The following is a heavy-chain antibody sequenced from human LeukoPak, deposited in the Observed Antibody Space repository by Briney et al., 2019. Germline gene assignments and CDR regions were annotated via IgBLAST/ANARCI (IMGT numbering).Heavy chain of an antibody. CDR3: IRSSFPNWFDP. J-gene: IGHJ5*02. CDR1: GYTFTGYY. Sequence: ASVKVSCKASGYTFTGYYMHWVRQAPGQGLEWMGWINPNSGGTNYAQKFQGRVTMTRDTSIGTAYMELSRLRSDDTAVYYCIRSSFPNWFDPWGQGTLVTVSS. CDR2: INPNSGGT. D-gene: IGHD6-6*01. V-gene: IGHV1-2*02.